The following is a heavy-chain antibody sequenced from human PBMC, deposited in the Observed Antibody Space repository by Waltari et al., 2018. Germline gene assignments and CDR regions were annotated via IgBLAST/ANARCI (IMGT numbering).Heavy chain of an antibody. CDR3: ARDWGLRGATDFFDY. CDR1: GFTFSTYS. J-gene: IGHJ4*02. Sequence: SGFTFSTYSMNWVRQAPGKGLEWVSYISSSSSTIYYADAVKGRFTISRDNAKNSLYLQMNSRRAEDTAVYYCARDWGLRGATDFFDYWGQGILVAVSS. D-gene: IGHD1-26*01. V-gene: IGHV3-48*01. CDR2: ISSSSSTI.